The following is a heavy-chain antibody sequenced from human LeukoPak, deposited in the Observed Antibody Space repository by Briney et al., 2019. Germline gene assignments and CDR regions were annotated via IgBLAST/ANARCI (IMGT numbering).Heavy chain of an antibody. D-gene: IGHD3-22*01. J-gene: IGHJ4*02. V-gene: IGHV3-15*01. CDR1: GFTFSNAW. CDR2: IKSKTDGGTT. CDR3: TTGDSSGYYYVAY. Sequence: GGSLRLSCAASGFTFSNAWMSWVRQAPGKGLEWVGRIKSKTDGGTTDYAAPVKGRFTISRDDSKNTLYLQMNSLKTEDTAVYYCTTGDSSGYYYVAYWGQGTLVTVSS.